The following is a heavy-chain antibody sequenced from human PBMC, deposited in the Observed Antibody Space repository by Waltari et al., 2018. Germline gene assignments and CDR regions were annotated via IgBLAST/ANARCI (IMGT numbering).Heavy chain of an antibody. D-gene: IGHD3-16*01. CDR3: ARRFMTGEGLTLNWLDP. J-gene: IGHJ5*02. Sequence: VQLVQSGAEVKKPGESLRISCRDSGYGFDSYWIAWVRPRPGKGLEWMGHIYPGDSDTRNHPSFQGQVTISADTSVTTVYLQWSSLKTSDSGIYYCARRFMTGEGLTLNWLDPWGQGTLVTVSS. V-gene: IGHV5-51*01. CDR1: GYGFDSYW. CDR2: IYPGDSDT.